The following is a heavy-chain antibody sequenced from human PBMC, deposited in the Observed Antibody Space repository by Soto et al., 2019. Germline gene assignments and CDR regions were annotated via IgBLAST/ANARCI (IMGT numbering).Heavy chain of an antibody. CDR2: IYYSGST. Sequence: QVQLQESGPGLVKPSQTLSLTCTVSGGSISSGGYYWSWIRQHPGKGLEWIGYIYYSGSTYYNPSLMSRVTISLDTSKNQFSLKLSSVTAADTAMYYCARLSSGERLNFDYWGQGTLVTVSS. D-gene: IGHD3-10*02. V-gene: IGHV4-31*03. J-gene: IGHJ4*02. CDR3: ARLSSGERLNFDY. CDR1: GGSISSGGYY.